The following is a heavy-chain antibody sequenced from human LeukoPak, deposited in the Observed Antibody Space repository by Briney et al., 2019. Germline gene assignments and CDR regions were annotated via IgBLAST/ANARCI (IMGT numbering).Heavy chain of an antibody. J-gene: IGHJ4*02. Sequence: SETLTLTCTVSGGSITGYYWSWIRQPPGKGLEWIAYIYYSGGTHYNPSLESRVTISVDTSKNQFSLRLTSVTAADAAVYYCARHGQERAVVTPLYYFDYWGQGTLVTVSS. CDR2: IYYSGGT. CDR1: GGSITGYY. V-gene: IGHV4-59*08. D-gene: IGHD5-18*01. CDR3: ARHGQERAVVTPLYYFDY.